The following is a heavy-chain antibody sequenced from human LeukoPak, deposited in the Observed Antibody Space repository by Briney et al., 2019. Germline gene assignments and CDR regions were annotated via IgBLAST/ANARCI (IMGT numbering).Heavy chain of an antibody. CDR2: IKPDGSDS. J-gene: IGHJ4*02. CDR3: ARGGHRQKEF. Sequence: GGSLRLSCAASGFTFSNYWMTWVRQSPGKGVEWVAIIKPDGSDSYSVDSEKGRFTVSRDNAKNSLYLQMSSLRAEDTAVYYCARGGHRQKEFWGQGTLVTVSS. V-gene: IGHV3-7*01. CDR1: GFTFSNYW. D-gene: IGHD3-10*01.